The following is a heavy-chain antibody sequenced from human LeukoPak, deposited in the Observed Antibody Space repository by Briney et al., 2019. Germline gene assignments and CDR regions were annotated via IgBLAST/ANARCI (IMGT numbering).Heavy chain of an antibody. D-gene: IGHD6-6*01. V-gene: IGHV3-7*04. J-gene: IGHJ5*02. CDR1: GFTFSRSW. CDR3: TGARFDP. Sequence: PGGSLRLSCAASGFTFSRSWMGWVRQAPGKGLEWVANIKQDGGEKYYVDSVEGRFTISRDNAKNSLYLQMNSLRAEDTAVYYCTGARFDPWGQGTLVTVSS. CDR2: IKQDGGEK.